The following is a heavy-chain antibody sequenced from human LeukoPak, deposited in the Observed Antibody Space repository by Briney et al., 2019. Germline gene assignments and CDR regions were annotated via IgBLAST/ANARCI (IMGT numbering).Heavy chain of an antibody. D-gene: IGHD1-14*01. Sequence: GGSLRLSCAASRFTFSSYAMSWVRQAPGKGLEWVSSISGSGGSTYYADSVKGRFTISRGNSKNTLYLQMNSLRAEDTAVYYCARVAVSNVYWGQGTLVTVSS. CDR1: RFTFSSYA. CDR2: ISGSGGST. V-gene: IGHV3-23*01. CDR3: ARVAVSNVY. J-gene: IGHJ4*02.